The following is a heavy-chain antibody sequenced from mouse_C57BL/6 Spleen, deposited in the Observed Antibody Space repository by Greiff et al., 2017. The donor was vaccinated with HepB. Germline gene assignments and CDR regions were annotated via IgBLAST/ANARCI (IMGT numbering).Heavy chain of an antibody. Sequence: VQLVESGAELVRPGTSVKVSCKASGYAFTNYLIEWVKQRPGQGLEWIGVINPGSGGTNYNEKFKGKATLTADKSSSTAYMQLSSLTSEDSAVDFCARKGDYYDYDEGFAYWGQGTLVTVSA. V-gene: IGHV1-54*01. CDR2: INPGSGGT. J-gene: IGHJ3*01. D-gene: IGHD2-4*01. CDR1: GYAFTNYL. CDR3: ARKGDYYDYDEGFAY.